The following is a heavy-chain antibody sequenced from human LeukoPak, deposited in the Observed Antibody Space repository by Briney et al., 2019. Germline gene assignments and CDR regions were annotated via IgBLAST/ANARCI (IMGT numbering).Heavy chain of an antibody. CDR1: GFTFSDYS. CDR2: ISGRSSYI. Sequence: GGSLRLSCAASGFTFSDYSMNWVRQAPGKGLEWVSSISGRSSYIFYADSVRGRFTISRDNAKNSLYLQMNSLRAEDTAVYYCARGPPGDYWYYMDVWGKGTTVTVSS. V-gene: IGHV3-21*01. J-gene: IGHJ6*03. D-gene: IGHD7-27*01. CDR3: ARGPPGDYWYYMDV.